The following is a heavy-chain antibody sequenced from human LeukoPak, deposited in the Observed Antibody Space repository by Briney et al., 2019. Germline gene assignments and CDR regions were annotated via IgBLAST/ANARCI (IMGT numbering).Heavy chain of an antibody. CDR3: ARGRRCGSTSCYYFDY. Sequence: SETLSLTCAVYGGSFSGYYWSWIRQPPGKGLEWIGEINHRGSTNYNPSLKSRVTISVDTSKNKFSLKLSSVTAADTAVYYGARGRRCGSTSCYYFDYWGQGTLVTVSS. J-gene: IGHJ4*02. CDR2: INHRGST. D-gene: IGHD2-2*01. V-gene: IGHV4-34*01. CDR1: GGSFSGYY.